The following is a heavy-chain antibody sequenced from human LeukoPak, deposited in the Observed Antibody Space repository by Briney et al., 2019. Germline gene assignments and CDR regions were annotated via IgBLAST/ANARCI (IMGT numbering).Heavy chain of an antibody. CDR3: ARLIAVAGTLSFFDY. CDR1: GDSISSYY. J-gene: IGHJ4*02. V-gene: IGHV4-59*08. CDR2: IYYSGST. D-gene: IGHD6-19*01. Sequence: PSETLSLTCTVSGDSISSYYWSWIRQPPGKGLEWIGYIYYSGSTNYNPSLKSRVTISVDTSKNQFSLKLSSVTAADTAIYYCARLIAVAGTLSFFDYWGQGTLVTVSS.